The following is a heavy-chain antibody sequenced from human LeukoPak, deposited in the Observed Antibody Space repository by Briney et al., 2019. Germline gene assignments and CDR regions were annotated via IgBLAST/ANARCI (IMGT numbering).Heavy chain of an antibody. V-gene: IGHV4-61*01. J-gene: IGHJ4*02. Sequence: SETLSLTCTVSGGSISSSSYYWSWIRQPPGKGLEWIGYIYYSGSTNYNPSLKSRVTISVDTSKNQFSLKLSSVTAADTAVYYCARVRSLDGWLDGYFDYWGQGTLVTVSS. CDR3: ARVRSLDGWLDGYFDY. CDR1: GGSISSSSYY. D-gene: IGHD2-15*01. CDR2: IYYSGST.